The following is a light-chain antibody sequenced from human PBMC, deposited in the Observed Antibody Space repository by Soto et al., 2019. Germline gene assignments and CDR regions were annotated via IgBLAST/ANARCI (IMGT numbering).Light chain of an antibody. CDR1: SSDVGGYNY. V-gene: IGLV2-8*01. Sequence: QSVLTQPPSASGSPGQSVTISCTGTSSDVGGYNYVSWYQQHPGKAPKVMIYEVSKRPSGVPDRFSGSKSGNTASLTVSGLQAEDEADYYCSSYAGSNNFVLGTGTKVTVL. CDR3: SSYAGSNNFV. CDR2: EVS. J-gene: IGLJ1*01.